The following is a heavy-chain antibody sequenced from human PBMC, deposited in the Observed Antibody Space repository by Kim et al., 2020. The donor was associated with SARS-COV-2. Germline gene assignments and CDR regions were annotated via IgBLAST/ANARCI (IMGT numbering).Heavy chain of an antibody. CDR3: ARERGPVDVVVVAATANWYFDL. CDR1: GFTFSSYW. CDR2: INSDGSST. J-gene: IGHJ2*01. D-gene: IGHD2-15*01. Sequence: GGSLRLSCAASGFTFSSYWMHWVRQAPGKGLVWVSRINSDGSSTSYADSVKGRFTISRDNAKNTLYLQMNSLRAEDTAVYYCARERGPVDVVVVAATANWYFDLWGRGTLVTVSS. V-gene: IGHV3-74*01.